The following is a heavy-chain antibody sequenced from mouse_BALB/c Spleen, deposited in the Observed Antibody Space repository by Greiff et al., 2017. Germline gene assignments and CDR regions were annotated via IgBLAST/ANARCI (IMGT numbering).Heavy chain of an antibody. Sequence: EVQRVESGAELVRPGALVKLSCKASGFNIKDYYMHWVKQRPEQGLEWIGWIDPENGNTIYDPKFQGKASITADTSSNTAYLQLSSLTSEDTAVYYCARSKYGNYRAMDYWGQGTSVTVSS. J-gene: IGHJ4*01. CDR2: IDPENGNT. D-gene: IGHD2-10*02. V-gene: IGHV14-1*02. CDR3: ARSKYGNYRAMDY. CDR1: GFNIKDYY.